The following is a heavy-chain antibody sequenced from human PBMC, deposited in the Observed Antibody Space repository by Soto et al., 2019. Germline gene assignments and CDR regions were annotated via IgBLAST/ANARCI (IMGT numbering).Heavy chain of an antibody. CDR1: GFTFSSYS. V-gene: IGHV3-48*01. D-gene: IGHD4-17*01. J-gene: IGHJ4*02. CDR3: ARVKTVTTVFHFSPEPYYFDY. Sequence: GGSLILSCAASGFTFSSYSMNWVRQAPGKGLEWVSYISSSSSTIYYADSVKGRFTISRDNAKNSLYLQMNSLRAEDTAVYYCARVKTVTTVFHFSPEPYYFDYWGQGTLVTVSS. CDR2: ISSSSSTI.